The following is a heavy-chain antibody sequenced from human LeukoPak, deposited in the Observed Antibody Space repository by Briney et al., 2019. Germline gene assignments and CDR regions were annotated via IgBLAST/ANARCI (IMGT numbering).Heavy chain of an antibody. CDR3: ARVPPKTWTYVFDH. Sequence: ASVTVSYTASGYTFTVYYIHWVRQAPGQGVGRMGWINCNDAYTKYPQIFHGRVTMTRDTSISTAYMELSRLGFDDTAVYFCARVPPKTWTYVFDHWGQGTLITVSS. V-gene: IGHV1-2*02. CDR2: INCNDAYT. D-gene: IGHD3-10*02. J-gene: IGHJ4*02. CDR1: GYTFTVYY.